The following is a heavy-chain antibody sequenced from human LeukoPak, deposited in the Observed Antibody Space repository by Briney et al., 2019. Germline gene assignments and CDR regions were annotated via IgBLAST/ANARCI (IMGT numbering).Heavy chain of an antibody. Sequence: SETLSLTCTVSGGSISSYYWSWIRQPAGKGLEWIGRIYTSGSTNYNPSLKSRVTISVDTSKNHFSLKLSSVAAADTAVYYCARGPGGYSYGYYFDYWGQGTLVTVSS. J-gene: IGHJ4*02. D-gene: IGHD5-18*01. CDR3: ARGPGGYSYGYYFDY. CDR2: IYTSGST. V-gene: IGHV4-4*07. CDR1: GGSISSYY.